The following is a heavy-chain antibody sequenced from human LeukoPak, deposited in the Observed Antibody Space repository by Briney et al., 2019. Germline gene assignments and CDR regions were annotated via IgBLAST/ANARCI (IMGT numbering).Heavy chain of an antibody. Sequence: ASVKVSCKASGYTFTSYGISWVRQAPGQGLEWMGWISAYNGNTNYAQKLQGRVTMTTDTSTSTAYMELRSLRSDDTAVYYCARRSSSGYYDYYGMDVWGQGTTVTVSS. D-gene: IGHD3-22*01. J-gene: IGHJ6*02. V-gene: IGHV1-18*01. CDR1: GYTFTSYG. CDR3: ARRSSSGYYDYYGMDV. CDR2: ISAYNGNT.